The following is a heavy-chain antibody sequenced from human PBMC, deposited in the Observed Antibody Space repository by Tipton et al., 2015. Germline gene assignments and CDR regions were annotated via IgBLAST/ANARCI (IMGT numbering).Heavy chain of an antibody. D-gene: IGHD2/OR15-2a*01. J-gene: IGHJ4*03. CDR1: GYFISDGHF. CDR2: MHHNGDA. Sequence: TLSLTCTVSGYFISDGHFCGWVRQSPVKGLEWIASMHHNGDAYYHPSLGRRATLALDTPKNQFSLTLISAAAADTALYYCARGDDSTSMATGLDYWGRGALVTVSS. CDR3: ARGDDSTSMATGLDY. V-gene: IGHV4-38-2*02.